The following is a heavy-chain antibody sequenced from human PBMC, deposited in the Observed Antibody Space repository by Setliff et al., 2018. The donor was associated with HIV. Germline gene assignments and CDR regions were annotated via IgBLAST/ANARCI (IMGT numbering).Heavy chain of an antibody. Sequence: PSETLSLTCTVSGGSISSSSYYWGWIRQPPGKGLEWIGNIYYSGSTYYNPSLKSRVTISVDTSKNQFSLKLSSVTAADTAVYYCAGSIVVVTAAPLTWGQGTLVTSPQ. D-gene: IGHD2-21*02. CDR2: IYYSGST. V-gene: IGHV4-39*01. CDR1: GGSISSSSYY. J-gene: IGHJ5*02. CDR3: AGSIVVVTAAPLT.